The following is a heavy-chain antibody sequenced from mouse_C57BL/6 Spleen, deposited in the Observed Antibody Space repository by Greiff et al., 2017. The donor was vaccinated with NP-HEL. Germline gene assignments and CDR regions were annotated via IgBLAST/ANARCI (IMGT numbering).Heavy chain of an antibody. Sequence: QVQLQQSGPGLVAPSQSLSITCTVSGFSLTSYGVHWVRQPPGKGLEWLVVIWSDGSTTYNSALKSRLSISKDNSKSQVFLKMNSLQTDDTAMYYCARHGYYDYDAGYFDVWGTGTTVTVSS. V-gene: IGHV2-6-1*01. CDR3: ARHGYYDYDAGYFDV. CDR2: IWSDGST. CDR1: GFSLTSYG. J-gene: IGHJ1*03. D-gene: IGHD2-4*01.